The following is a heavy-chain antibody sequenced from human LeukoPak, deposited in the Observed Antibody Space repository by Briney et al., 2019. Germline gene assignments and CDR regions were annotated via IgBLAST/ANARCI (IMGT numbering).Heavy chain of an antibody. CDR1: RVSVSSGAYY. V-gene: IGHV4-31*03. Sequence: SQTLSLTCTVSRVSVSSGAYYWSWIRQHPGEGLEWIGDIFASGDTYYNSSLKSRVTISVETPKNQCSLKLSSVTAADTAVYYCARDYAGSPDWFDPWGQGTLVTVSS. D-gene: IGHD1-26*01. CDR3: ARDYAGSPDWFDP. J-gene: IGHJ5*02. CDR2: IFASGDT.